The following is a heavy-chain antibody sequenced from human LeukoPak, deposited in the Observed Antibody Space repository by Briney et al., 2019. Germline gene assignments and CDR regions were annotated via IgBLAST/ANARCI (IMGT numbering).Heavy chain of an antibody. D-gene: IGHD6-13*01. V-gene: IGHV4-61*02. Sequence: SETLSLTCTVSGGSLSSGSYYWSWIRQPAGTGLEWIGRISSSGSTNYNPSLKSRVTISVDTSKNQFSLKLSSVTAADTAVYYCAREPGIAAAGWSRYYMDVWGKGTTVTVSS. J-gene: IGHJ6*03. CDR1: GGSLSSGSYY. CDR3: AREPGIAAAGWSRYYMDV. CDR2: ISSSGST.